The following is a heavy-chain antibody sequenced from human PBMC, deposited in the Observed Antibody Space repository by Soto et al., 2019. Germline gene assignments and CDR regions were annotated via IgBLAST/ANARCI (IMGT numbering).Heavy chain of an antibody. J-gene: IGHJ5*02. CDR2: INPNSGGT. CDR1: GYTFTGYY. D-gene: IGHD3-10*01. Sequence: QVQLVQSGAEVKKPGASVKVSCKASGYTFTGYYMHWERQAPGQGLEWMGWINPNSGGTNYAQKFQGWVTMTRDTSISTAYMELSRLRSDDTAVYYCARDGSYGSGSEPGGFDPWGQGTLVTVSS. V-gene: IGHV1-2*04. CDR3: ARDGSYGSGSEPGGFDP.